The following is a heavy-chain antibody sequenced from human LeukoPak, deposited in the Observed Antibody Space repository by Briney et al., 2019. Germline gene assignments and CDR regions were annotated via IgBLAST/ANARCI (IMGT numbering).Heavy chain of an antibody. Sequence: GGSLRLSCAASGFIFSTYVMIWVRQAPGKGLEWVSLIGGSGDYTYYADSVKGRFTISRDNSKDTLYLQMNSLRPEDTAVYCCARDWYDYWGQGTLVTVSS. CDR1: GFIFSTYV. CDR2: IGGSGDYT. D-gene: IGHD6-13*01. J-gene: IGHJ4*02. V-gene: IGHV3-23*01. CDR3: ARDWYDY.